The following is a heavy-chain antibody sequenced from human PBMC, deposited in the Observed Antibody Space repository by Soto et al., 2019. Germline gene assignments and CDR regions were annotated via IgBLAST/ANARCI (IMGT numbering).Heavy chain of an antibody. CDR2: INHSGST. V-gene: IGHV4-34*01. D-gene: IGHD3-3*01. CDR1: GGSFSGYY. Sequence: PSETLSLTCAVYGGSFSGYYWSWIRQPPGKGLEWIGEINHSGSTNYNPSLKSRVTISVDTSKNQFSLKLSSVTAADTAVYYCARGSSLYDFWSGYYFDYWGQGTLVTVSS. CDR3: ARGSSLYDFWSGYYFDY. J-gene: IGHJ4*02.